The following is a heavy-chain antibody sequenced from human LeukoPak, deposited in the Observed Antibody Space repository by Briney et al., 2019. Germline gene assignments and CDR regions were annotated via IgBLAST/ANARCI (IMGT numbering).Heavy chain of an antibody. CDR1: GGSISDSRT. CDR2: IHSDGRT. CDR3: ARVLTADGLDF. J-gene: IGHJ4*02. V-gene: IGHV4-39*07. D-gene: IGHD6-25*01. Sequence: NASETLSLTCTVSGGSISDSRTWGWVRQPPGKGLEWIANIHSDGRTASNPSLRSRLTISQNTSKNQFSLKVSSVTAADTAFYYCARVLTADGLDFWGQGTLVTVSS.